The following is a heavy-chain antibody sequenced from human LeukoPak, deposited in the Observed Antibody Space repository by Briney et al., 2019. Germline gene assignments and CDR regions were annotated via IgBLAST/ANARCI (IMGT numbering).Heavy chain of an antibody. CDR3: ARTTGESPLDY. J-gene: IGHJ4*02. D-gene: IGHD3-10*01. CDR1: GFTFSSYE. Sequence: GWSLRLSCAASGFTFSSYEMNWVRQAPGKGLEWVSYISSSGSTIYYADSVKGRFTISRDNAKNSLYLQMNSLRAEDTAVYYCARTTGESPLDYWGQGTLVTVSS. V-gene: IGHV3-48*03. CDR2: ISSSGSTI.